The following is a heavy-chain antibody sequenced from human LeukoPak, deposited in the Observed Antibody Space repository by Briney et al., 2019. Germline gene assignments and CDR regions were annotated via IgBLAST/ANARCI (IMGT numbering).Heavy chain of an antibody. J-gene: IGHJ6*02. V-gene: IGHV1-46*01. CDR2: INPSGGST. CDR3: ARDYRSVVTGTTDYYGMDV. D-gene: IGHD1-7*01. CDR1: GYTFTSYY. Sequence: ASVKASCKASGYTFTSYYMHWVRQAPGQGLEWMGIINPSGGSTSYAQKFQGRVTMTRDTSTSTVYMELSSLRSEDTAVYYCARDYRSVVTGTTDYYGMDVWGQGTTVTVSS.